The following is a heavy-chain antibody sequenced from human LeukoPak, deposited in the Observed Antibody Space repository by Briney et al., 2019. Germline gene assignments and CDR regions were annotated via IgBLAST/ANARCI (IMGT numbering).Heavy chain of an antibody. CDR3: ARVDWNGPIDY. J-gene: IGHJ4*02. D-gene: IGHD1-1*01. V-gene: IGHV3-21*01. Sequence: GESLKISCAASGFTFSSYSMNWVRQAPGKGLEWVSSISSSSSYIYYADSVKGRFTISRDNAKNSLYLQMNSLRAEDTAVYYCARVDWNGPIDYWGQGTLVTVSS. CDR1: GFTFSSYS. CDR2: ISSSSSYI.